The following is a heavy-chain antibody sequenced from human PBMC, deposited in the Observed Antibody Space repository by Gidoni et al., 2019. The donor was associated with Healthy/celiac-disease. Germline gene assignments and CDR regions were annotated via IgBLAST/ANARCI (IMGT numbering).Heavy chain of an antibody. V-gene: IGHV3-33*01. D-gene: IGHD1-26*01. CDR3: ARGGLADPYYYYGMDV. CDR2: IWYDGSNK. CDR1: GFTLRSYG. J-gene: IGHJ6*02. Sequence: QVQLVESGGGVVQPGRSLRLSCAASGFTLRSYGMHWVRQAPGKGLEWVAVIWYDGSNKYYADSVKGRFTISRDNSKNTLYLQMNSLRAEDTAVYYCARGGLADPYYYYGMDVWGQGTTVTVSS.